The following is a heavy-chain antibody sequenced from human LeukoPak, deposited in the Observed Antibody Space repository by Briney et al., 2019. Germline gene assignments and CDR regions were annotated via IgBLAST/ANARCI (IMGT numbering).Heavy chain of an antibody. J-gene: IGHJ3*02. V-gene: IGHV3-15*01. Sequence: GGSLRLSCAASGFTFSNAWMSGVRQAPGKGLEWVGRIKSKTDGGTTDYAAPVKGRFTISRDDSKNTLYLQMNSLKTEDTAVYYCTTSYYDILTGYYWSDAFDIWGQGTMVTVSS. CDR2: IKSKTDGGTT. CDR1: GFTFSNAW. D-gene: IGHD3-9*01. CDR3: TTSYYDILTGYYWSDAFDI.